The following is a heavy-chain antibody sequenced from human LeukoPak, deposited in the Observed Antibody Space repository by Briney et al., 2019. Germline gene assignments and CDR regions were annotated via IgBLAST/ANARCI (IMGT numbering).Heavy chain of an antibody. J-gene: IGHJ4*02. CDR2: ISYDGSNK. CDR1: GFTFSSYA. V-gene: IGHV3-30*01. CDR3: ASGYYYDSSGYFGDY. Sequence: GGSLRLSCAPSGFTFSSYAMHWVRQAPGKGLECVAVISYDGSNKYYADSVKGRFTISRDNSKNTLYLQMNSLRAEDTALYYCASGYYYDSSGYFGDYWGQGTLVTVSS. D-gene: IGHD3-22*01.